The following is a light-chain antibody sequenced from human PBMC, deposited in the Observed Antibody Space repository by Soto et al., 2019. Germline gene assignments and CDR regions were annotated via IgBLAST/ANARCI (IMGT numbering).Light chain of an antibody. CDR1: SSDVGGYNY. Sequence: QSALTQPASVSGSPGQSITISCTGTSSDVGGYNYVSWYQQHPGKAPKLMIYDVSNRPSGVSNRFSGSKSGNTASLTISGLQAEDEVDYYCSSYTSSSTLEVFGTGTKVTVL. CDR3: SSYTSSSTLEV. CDR2: DVS. V-gene: IGLV2-14*01. J-gene: IGLJ1*01.